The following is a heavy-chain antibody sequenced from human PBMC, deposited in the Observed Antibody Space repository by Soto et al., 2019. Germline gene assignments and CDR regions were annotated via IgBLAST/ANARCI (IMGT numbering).Heavy chain of an antibody. CDR2: TIPILAMS. D-gene: IGHD3-10*01. J-gene: IGHJ4*02. Sequence: QVQLVQSGPEVKMPGSSVTVSCKASGDTFNSYTINWVRQAPGQGLQWMGRTIPILAMSNYALKFQGRVTITADKSTTTAYMELSRLRSDDTAVYYCAASYGSGSRAFDYWGQGTLVTVSS. CDR3: AASYGSGSRAFDY. V-gene: IGHV1-69*02. CDR1: GDTFNSYT.